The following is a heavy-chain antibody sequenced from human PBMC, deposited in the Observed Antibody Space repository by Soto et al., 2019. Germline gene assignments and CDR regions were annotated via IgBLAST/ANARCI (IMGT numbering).Heavy chain of an antibody. Sequence: QVQLVQSGAEVKKPGASVKVSCKASGYTFTSYDINWVRQATGQGLEWMGWMNPNSGNTGYAQKFPGRFTMTRNTSISTAHRELSSLRSEDTAVYYCERVWMPQYDRLLYWGQGTLVTVAS. V-gene: IGHV1-8*01. J-gene: IGHJ1*01. CDR1: GYTFTSYD. CDR2: MNPNSGNT. CDR3: ERVWMPQYDRLLY. D-gene: IGHD3-22*01.